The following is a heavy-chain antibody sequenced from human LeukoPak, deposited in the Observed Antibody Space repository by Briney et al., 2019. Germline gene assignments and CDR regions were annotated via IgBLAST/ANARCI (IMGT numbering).Heavy chain of an antibody. J-gene: IGHJ3*02. CDR2: IIPILGIA. V-gene: IGHV1-69*04. D-gene: IGHD3-9*01. CDR3: ARDYGDILTGLSSGAFDI. Sequence: SVKVSCKASGGTFSSYAISWVRQAPGQGLEWMGRIIPILGIANYAQKFQGRVTITADKSTSTAYMELSSLRSEDTAVYYRARDYGDILTGLSSGAFDIWGQGTMVTVSS. CDR1: GGTFSSYA.